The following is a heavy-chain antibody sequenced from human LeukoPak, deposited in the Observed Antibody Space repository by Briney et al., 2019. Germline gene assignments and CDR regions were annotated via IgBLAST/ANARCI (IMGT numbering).Heavy chain of an antibody. CDR1: GLTFGAYV. CDR2: ISGSGDIT. Sequence: GGSLRLSCAASGLTFGAYVMSWVRQAPGKGLEWVSSISGSGDITYYADPVKGRFTISRDNSRNTLHLQMNSLRAEDTALYYCAKAHLLDYYYMDVWGKGTTVTVSS. J-gene: IGHJ6*03. CDR3: AKAHLLDYYYMDV. V-gene: IGHV3-23*01. D-gene: IGHD2-15*01.